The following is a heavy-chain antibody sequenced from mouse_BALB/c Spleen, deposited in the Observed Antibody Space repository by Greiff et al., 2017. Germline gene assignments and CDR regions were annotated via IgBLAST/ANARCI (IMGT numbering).Heavy chain of an antibody. CDR1: GFTFSSYG. J-gene: IGHJ1*01. V-gene: IGHV5-6*01. CDR3: ARPSITTVVGDWYFDV. Sequence: EVQGVESGGDLVKPGGSLKLSCAASGFTFSSYGMSWVRQTPDKRLEWVATISSGGSYTYYPDSVKGRFTISRDNAKNTLYLQMSSLKSEDTAMYYCARPSITTVVGDWYFDVWGAGTTVTVSS. D-gene: IGHD1-1*01. CDR2: ISSGGSYT.